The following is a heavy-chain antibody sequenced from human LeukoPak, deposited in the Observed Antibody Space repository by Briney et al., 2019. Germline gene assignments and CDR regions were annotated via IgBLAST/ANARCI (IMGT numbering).Heavy chain of an antibody. Sequence: GGSLRLSCAASRFTFSSYAMSWVRQAPGKGLEWVSAISGSGGSTYYADSVKGRFTISRDNSKNTLYLQMNSLRAEDTAVYYCAKDLRKYSSSALDYWGQGTLVTVSS. CDR1: RFTFSSYA. V-gene: IGHV3-23*01. CDR2: ISGSGGST. J-gene: IGHJ4*02. CDR3: AKDLRKYSSSALDY. D-gene: IGHD6-6*01.